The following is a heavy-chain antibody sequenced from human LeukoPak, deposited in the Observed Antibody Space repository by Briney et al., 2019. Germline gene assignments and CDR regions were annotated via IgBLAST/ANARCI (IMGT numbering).Heavy chain of an antibody. CDR2: IRSKAYGGTT. Sequence: GGSLRLSCTASGFTFGDYAMSWVRQAPGKGLEWVGFIRSKAYGGTTEYAASVKGRFTISRDDSESIAYLQMNSLKTEDTAVYYCTREERRLGELSLAYWGQGTLVTVSS. CDR1: GFTFGDYA. J-gene: IGHJ4*02. V-gene: IGHV3-49*04. CDR3: TREERRLGELSLAY. D-gene: IGHD3-16*02.